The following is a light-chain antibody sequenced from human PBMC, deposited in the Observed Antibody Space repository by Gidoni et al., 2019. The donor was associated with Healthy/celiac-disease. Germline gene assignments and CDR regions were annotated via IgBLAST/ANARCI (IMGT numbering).Light chain of an antibody. CDR2: KVS. Sequence: DVVMTQSPLSLPVTLGQPASISCRSSQSLVHSDGNTYLNWFQQRPGQSPRRLIYKVSNRDSGVPDRFSGSGSGTDFTLKISRVEAEDVGVYYCMQGTHWPPTCGPGTKVDIK. CDR3: MQGTHWPPT. V-gene: IGKV2-30*02. CDR1: QSLVHSDGNTY. J-gene: IGKJ3*01.